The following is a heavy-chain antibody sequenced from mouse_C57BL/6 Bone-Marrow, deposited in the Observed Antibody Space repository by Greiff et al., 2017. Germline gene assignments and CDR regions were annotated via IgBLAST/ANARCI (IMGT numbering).Heavy chain of an antibody. V-gene: IGHV1-81*01. D-gene: IGHD1-1*01. CDR1: GYTFTSYG. Sequence: QVQLQQSGAELARPGASVKLSCKASGYTFTSYGISWVKQRTGQGLEWIGEIYPRSGNTYYNEKFKGKATLTADKSSSTAYMEPRSLTSEDSAVYFCARDYYGRGGSYFDVWGTGTTVTVSS. CDR3: ARDYYGRGGSYFDV. CDR2: IYPRSGNT. J-gene: IGHJ1*03.